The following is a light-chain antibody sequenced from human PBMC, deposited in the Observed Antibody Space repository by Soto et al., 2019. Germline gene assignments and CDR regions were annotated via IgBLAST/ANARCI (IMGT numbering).Light chain of an antibody. CDR1: KLGDKY. CDR3: QAWDSSTAV. J-gene: IGLJ2*01. Sequence: SSELTQPPSVSVSPGQTASITCSGDKLGDKYACWYQQKPGQSPVLVIYLGTKRPSGIPERFSGSNSGNTATLTISGTQAMDEADYFCQAWDSSTAVFGGGTKLTVL. V-gene: IGLV3-1*01. CDR2: LGT.